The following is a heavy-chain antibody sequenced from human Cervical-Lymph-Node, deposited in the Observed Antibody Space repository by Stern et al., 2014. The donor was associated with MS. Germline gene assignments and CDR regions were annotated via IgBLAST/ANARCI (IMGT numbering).Heavy chain of an antibody. Sequence: QVQLVQSGAEVKRPGAAVKVSCKAPGDTFTSYGFTWVRQAPGQGLEWMGWISAYNGNTKYAQNLQGRVTMTTDTSTRTAYMELRSLRSDDTAVYYCARGAYSSSSLGANWGQGTLVTVSS. V-gene: IGHV1-18*01. CDR2: ISAYNGNT. CDR3: ARGAYSSSSLGAN. J-gene: IGHJ4*02. CDR1: GDTFTSYG. D-gene: IGHD6-6*01.